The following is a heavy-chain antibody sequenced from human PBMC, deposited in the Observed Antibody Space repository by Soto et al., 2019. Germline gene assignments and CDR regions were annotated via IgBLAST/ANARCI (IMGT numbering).Heavy chain of an antibody. Sequence: QVQLVESGGGVVQPGRSLRLSCAASGFTFRNYGMHWVRQAPGKGLEWVAPIWYDGSNTFYTDSVKGRFTISRDNSKSTLHLQMNSLRAEDTAVYYCTRDVSSRYFDLWGRGSLVTVSS. V-gene: IGHV3-33*01. CDR2: IWYDGSNT. J-gene: IGHJ2*01. CDR1: GFTFRNYG. CDR3: TRDVSSRYFDL.